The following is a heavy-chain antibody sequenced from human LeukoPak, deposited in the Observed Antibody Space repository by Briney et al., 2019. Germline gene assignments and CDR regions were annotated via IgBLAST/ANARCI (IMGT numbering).Heavy chain of an antibody. CDR1: GFIFSNYE. CDR2: IDNDAYSS. CDR3: ARGLRGPDY. V-gene: IGHV3-74*01. Sequence: GGSLRLSCAASGFIFSNYEMNWVRQAPGKGLVWVARIDNDAYSSVYADSVKGRFTISRDNSKNTMFLQMNRLRDEDTAVYYCARGLRGPDYWGQGTQVTVSS. J-gene: IGHJ4*02.